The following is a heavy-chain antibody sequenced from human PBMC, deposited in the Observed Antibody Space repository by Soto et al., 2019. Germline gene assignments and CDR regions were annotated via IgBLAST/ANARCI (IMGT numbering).Heavy chain of an antibody. D-gene: IGHD2-8*02. J-gene: IGHJ5*02. CDR2: LNPNSGNT. V-gene: IGHV1-8*01. CDR1: GYTFTRYD. CDR3: ASRVTHILDWWFDP. Sequence: QVQLVQSGAEVKKPGSSVKVSCKASGYTFTRYDINCVRQATGQGLEWMGWLNPNSGNTGYAKKCQGRVNMTRNTSISTAYMELSSLRSEDPAVYYCASRVTHILDWWFDPWGQGTLVTVSS.